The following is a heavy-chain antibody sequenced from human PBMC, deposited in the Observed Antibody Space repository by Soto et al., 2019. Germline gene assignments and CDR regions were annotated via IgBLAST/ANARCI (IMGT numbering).Heavy chain of an antibody. CDR2: ISAYNGNT. Sequence: ASVKVSCKASGYTFTSYGISWVRQAPGQGLEWMGWISAYNGNTNYAQKLQGRVTMTTDTSTSTAYMELRSLRSDDTAVYYCAIECMSSRSWYFYYWGKGTLVTVSS. D-gene: IGHD6-13*01. CDR3: AIECMSSRSWYFYY. CDR1: GYTFTSYG. V-gene: IGHV1-18*01. J-gene: IGHJ4*02.